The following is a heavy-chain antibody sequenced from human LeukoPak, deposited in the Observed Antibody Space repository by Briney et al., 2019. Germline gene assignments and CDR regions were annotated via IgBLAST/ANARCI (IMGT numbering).Heavy chain of an antibody. Sequence: PGGSLRLSCTASGFTFGDYAMSWFRQAPEKGLEWVAFIRSKEYGGASEYAASVKGRFTISRDNSKNTLYLQMNSLRAGDTAVYYCARDLVTGGSGSRQFTAGDYWGQGTLVTVSS. D-gene: IGHD3-10*01. V-gene: IGHV3-49*03. CDR3: ARDLVTGGSGSRQFTAGDY. CDR2: IRSKEYGGAS. J-gene: IGHJ4*02. CDR1: GFTFGDYA.